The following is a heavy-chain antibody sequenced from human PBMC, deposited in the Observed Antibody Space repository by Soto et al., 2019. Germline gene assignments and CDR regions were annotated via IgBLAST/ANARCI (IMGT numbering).Heavy chain of an antibody. V-gene: IGHV1-69*06. J-gene: IGHJ5*02. CDR2: IIPIFGTA. Sequence: SVKVSCKASGGTFSGYAISWVRQAPGQGLEWMGGIIPIFGTANYAQRFQGRVTITADKSTSTAYMELSSLRSEDTAVYYCARDLSGYCSSTSCSNWFDPWGQGTLVTVSS. D-gene: IGHD2-2*03. CDR1: GGTFSGYA. CDR3: ARDLSGYCSSTSCSNWFDP.